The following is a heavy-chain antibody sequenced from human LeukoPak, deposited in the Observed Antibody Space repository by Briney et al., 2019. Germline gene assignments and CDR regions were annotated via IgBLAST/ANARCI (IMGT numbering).Heavy chain of an antibody. Sequence: SETLSLTCTVSGTSISSGAYSWSWVRQHPGKGLEWIAYIYYSGNTYYNPPLKRRVTISVDTSKNQFSLKLSSVTAADTAVYYCARTITIFGALGYFDYWGQGTLVTVSS. V-gene: IGHV4-31*03. CDR3: ARTITIFGALGYFDY. CDR2: IYYSGNT. J-gene: IGHJ4*02. CDR1: GTSISSGAYS. D-gene: IGHD3-3*01.